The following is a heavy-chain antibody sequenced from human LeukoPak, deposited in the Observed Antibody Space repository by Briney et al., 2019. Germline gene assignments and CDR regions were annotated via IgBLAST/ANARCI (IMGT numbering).Heavy chain of an antibody. D-gene: IGHD3-22*01. CDR3: ARGRNYYDSSDYYEGDAFDI. V-gene: IGHV1-24*01. CDR1: GYTLTELS. Sequence: ASVKVSCKVSGYTLTELSMHWVRQAPGKGLEWMGGFDPEDGETIYAQKFQGRVTMTRDMSTSTVYMELSSLRSEDTAVYYCARGRNYYDSSDYYEGDAFDIWGQGTVVTVSS. J-gene: IGHJ3*02. CDR2: FDPEDGET.